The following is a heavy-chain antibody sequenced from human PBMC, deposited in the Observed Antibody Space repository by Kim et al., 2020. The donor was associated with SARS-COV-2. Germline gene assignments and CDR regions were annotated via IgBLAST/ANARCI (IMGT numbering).Heavy chain of an antibody. CDR3: AKEAIWEPTRQSVAFDI. Sequence: GGSLRLSCVASGLSFSTYWMHWVRQAPGKGLVWFSRIKSDGSSTSYADSGKGRFTISRYNSKNTLDLQRNSLRAEDTAIYYCAKEAIWEPTRQSVAFDIWGLWANFNVSS. V-gene: IGHV3-74*01. CDR2: IKSDGSST. D-gene: IGHD1-26*01. CDR1: GLSFSTYW. J-gene: IGHJ3*02.